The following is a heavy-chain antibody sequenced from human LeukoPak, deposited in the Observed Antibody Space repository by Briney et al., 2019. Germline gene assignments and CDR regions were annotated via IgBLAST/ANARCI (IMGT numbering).Heavy chain of an antibody. J-gene: IGHJ2*01. CDR1: GFTFGGYG. Sequence: PGGSLRLSCAASGFTFGGYGVSWVRQAPGKGLEWVSAIGHGGGDTYYADSVKGRFSISRDNSRNTLYLQMNSLTAEDTAVYYCAKIGVTTLLWYFDLWGPGTLVTVSS. D-gene: IGHD4-17*01. V-gene: IGHV3-23*01. CDR2: IGHGGGDT. CDR3: AKIGVTTLLWYFDL.